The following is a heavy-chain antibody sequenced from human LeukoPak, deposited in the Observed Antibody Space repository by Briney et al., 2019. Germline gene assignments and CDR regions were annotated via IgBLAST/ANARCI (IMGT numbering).Heavy chain of an antibody. J-gene: IGHJ5*02. CDR3: AKDPIADYDILTGRFDP. Sequence: QPGGSLRLSCAASGFTSSSYAMSWVRQAPGKGLEWVSAISGSGGSTYYADSVKGRFTISSDNSKNTLYLQMNSLRAEDKAVYYCAKDPIADYDILTGRFDPWGQGTLVTVSS. D-gene: IGHD3-9*01. V-gene: IGHV3-23*01. CDR1: GFTSSSYA. CDR2: ISGSGGST.